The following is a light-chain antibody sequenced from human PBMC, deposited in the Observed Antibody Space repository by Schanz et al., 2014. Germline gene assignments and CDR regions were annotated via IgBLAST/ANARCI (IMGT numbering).Light chain of an antibody. CDR2: EGS. Sequence: QSALTQPASVSGSPGQSITISCTGTSSDVGSYNLVSWYQQHPGKAPKLMIYEGSKRPSGVSNRFSGSKSANTASLTISGRQAEDEADYYCCSYAGSSTSWVFGGGTKLTVL. CDR1: SSDVGSYNL. J-gene: IGLJ3*02. V-gene: IGLV2-23*01. CDR3: CSYAGSSTSWV.